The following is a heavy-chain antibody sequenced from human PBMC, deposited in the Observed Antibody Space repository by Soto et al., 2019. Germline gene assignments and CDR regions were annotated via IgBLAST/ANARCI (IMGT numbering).Heavy chain of an antibody. V-gene: IGHV4-39*01. CDR2: IYYSGST. CDR3: AATMVRGVINMLYYYYYGMDV. CDR1: GGSISSSSYY. J-gene: IGHJ6*02. Sequence: PSETLSLTCTVSGGSISSSSYYWGWIRQPPGKGLEWIGSIYYSGSTYYNPSLKSRVTISVDTSKNQFSLKLSSVTAADTAVYYCAATMVRGVINMLYYYYYGMDVWGQGTTVTVSS. D-gene: IGHD3-10*01.